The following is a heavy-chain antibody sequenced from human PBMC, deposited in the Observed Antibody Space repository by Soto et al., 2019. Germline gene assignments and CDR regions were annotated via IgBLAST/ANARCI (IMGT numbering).Heavy chain of an antibody. CDR1: GFTFSTYA. V-gene: IGHV3-23*01. CDR2: INDSGDST. D-gene: IGHD1-7*01. CDR3: DRDKSGTTPFDI. Sequence: GGSLRLSCADSGFTFSTYALSWVRQAPGKGLEWVSAINDSGDSTHYADSVKGRFTISRDNSNNTLDLQMNSLRAEDTALYYCDRDKSGTTPFDIWGQGTMVTVSS. J-gene: IGHJ3*02.